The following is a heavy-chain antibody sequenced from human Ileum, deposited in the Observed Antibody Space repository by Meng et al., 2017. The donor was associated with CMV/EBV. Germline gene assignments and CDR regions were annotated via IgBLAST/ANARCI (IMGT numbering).Heavy chain of an antibody. CDR3: ARERTRYCSTTTCLYNWFDP. D-gene: IGHD2-2*01. Sequence: FSNYGVTWVRQAPGQGLEWMGWISGYNDNTLYAQKLQGRVTMPTDTSTSTAYMELRSLTPDDTAVYYCARERTRYCSTTTCLYNWFDPWGQGTLVTVSS. J-gene: IGHJ5*02. CDR2: ISGYNDNT. V-gene: IGHV1-18*01. CDR1: FSNYG.